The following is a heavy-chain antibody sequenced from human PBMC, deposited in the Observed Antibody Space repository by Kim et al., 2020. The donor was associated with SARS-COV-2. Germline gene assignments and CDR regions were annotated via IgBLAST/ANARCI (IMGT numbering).Heavy chain of an antibody. D-gene: IGHD4-17*01. Sequence: GGSLRLSCAASGFTFDDYAMHWVRQAPGKGLEWVSGISWNSGSIGYADSVKGRFTISRDNAKNSLYLQMNSLRAEDTALYYCAKGQALTTVTTSDCFDSWGQGTLVTVSS. CDR3: AKGQALTTVTTSDCFDS. V-gene: IGHV3-9*01. J-gene: IGHJ4*02. CDR1: GFTFDDYA. CDR2: ISWNSGSI.